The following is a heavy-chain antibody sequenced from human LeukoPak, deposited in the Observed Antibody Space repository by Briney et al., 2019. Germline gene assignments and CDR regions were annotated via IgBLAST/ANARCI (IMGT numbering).Heavy chain of an antibody. D-gene: IGHD5-18*01. CDR3: ARVRPRRGYSYGEFDY. Sequence: PSQTLSLTCTVSGGSISSGGYYWGWIPQHPGKGVEWIGYISFSGNTYSNTSLRSGVTISVDTSKNQVSLKLISVTAADTAVYYCARVRPRRGYSYGEFDYWGQGPLVAVSS. CDR2: ISFSGNT. J-gene: IGHJ4*02. V-gene: IGHV4-31*03. CDR1: GGSISSGGYY.